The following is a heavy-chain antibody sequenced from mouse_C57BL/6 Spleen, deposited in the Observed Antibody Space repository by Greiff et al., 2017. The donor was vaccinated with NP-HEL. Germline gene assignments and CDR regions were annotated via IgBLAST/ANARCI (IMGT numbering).Heavy chain of an antibody. CDR3: ARVHFITTVVADYFDY. V-gene: IGHV1-72*01. CDR2: IDPNSGGT. CDR1: GYTFTSYW. Sequence: QVQLQQPGAELVKPGASVKLSCKASGYTFTSYWMHWVKQRPGRGLEWIGRIDPNSGGTKYNEKFKSKATLTVDKPSSTAYMQLSSLTSEDSAVYYCARVHFITTVVADYFDYWGQGTTLTVSS. J-gene: IGHJ2*01. D-gene: IGHD1-1*01.